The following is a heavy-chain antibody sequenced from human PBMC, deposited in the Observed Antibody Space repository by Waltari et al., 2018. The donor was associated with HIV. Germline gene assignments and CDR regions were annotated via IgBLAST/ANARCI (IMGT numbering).Heavy chain of an antibody. CDR2: IIGSGGST. V-gene: IGHV3-23*01. CDR1: AFPFSSYA. CDR3: AKDRSRAAADY. D-gene: IGHD6-13*01. Sequence: EVQLLESGGGLVQPGGSLRLSWAASAFPFSSYAMSWVGQAPGKGLEWVSAIIGSGGSTYYADSVKGRFTISRDNSKNTLYLQMNSLRAEDTAVYYCAKDRSRAAADYWGQGTLVTVSS. J-gene: IGHJ4*02.